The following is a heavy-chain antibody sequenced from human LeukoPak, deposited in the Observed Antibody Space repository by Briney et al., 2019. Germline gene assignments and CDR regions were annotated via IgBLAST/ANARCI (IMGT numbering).Heavy chain of an antibody. V-gene: IGHV4-39*01. Sequence: PWDCLSLTCTVSGGSISSSSYYWGWIRQPPGKGLEWIGNIYYSGSTYYNPSLKSRIAISVDTSKNQFSLKLNSMTAADTAVYYCARLGPYYDFWSGYLPVDYWGQGTLVTVSS. D-gene: IGHD3-3*01. CDR2: IYYSGST. CDR1: GGSISSSSYY. J-gene: IGHJ4*02. CDR3: ARLGPYYDFWSGYLPVDY.